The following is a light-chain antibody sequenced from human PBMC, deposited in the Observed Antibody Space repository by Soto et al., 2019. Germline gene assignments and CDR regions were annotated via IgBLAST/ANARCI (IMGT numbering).Light chain of an antibody. CDR3: QQYGSSPQT. V-gene: IGKV3-20*01. Sequence: EIVLTQSPGTLSLSPGERATLSCRASQSVSSSYLAWYQQKPGQAPRLLIYGASSRATGIPDRFSGSGSGKDFTLTISRMEPEDFAVYYCQQYGSSPQTVGQGTKVDLK. J-gene: IGKJ1*01. CDR2: GAS. CDR1: QSVSSSY.